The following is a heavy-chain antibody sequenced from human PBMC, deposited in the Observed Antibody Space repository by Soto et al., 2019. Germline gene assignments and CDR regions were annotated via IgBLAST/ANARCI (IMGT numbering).Heavy chain of an antibody. Sequence: GESLKISCKGCGYSFTNYWIGWVRQMPGKGLEWMGIIYPGDSDTRYSPSFQGQVIISVDQSISTAYLQWSSLQASDTAMYYCARQDYNYAYFDFWGQGTLVTVSS. CDR3: ARQDYNYAYFDF. V-gene: IGHV5-51*01. CDR2: IYPGDSDT. D-gene: IGHD5-18*01. J-gene: IGHJ4*02. CDR1: GYSFTNYW.